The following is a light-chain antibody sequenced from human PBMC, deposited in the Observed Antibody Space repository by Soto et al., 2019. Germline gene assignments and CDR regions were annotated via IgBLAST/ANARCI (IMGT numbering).Light chain of an antibody. J-gene: IGLJ1*01. V-gene: IGLV2-11*01. CDR1: SSVVGRYEY. CDR2: DVS. CDR3: CSFAGSYTYV. Sequence: QSALTQPRSVSGSPGQSVTISCTGSSSVVGRYEYVSWYQQHPGKVPKLIIYDVSERPAGVPDRFSGSKSGNTASLTISGLQAEDEADYSCCSFAGSYTYVFGGGTKVTVL.